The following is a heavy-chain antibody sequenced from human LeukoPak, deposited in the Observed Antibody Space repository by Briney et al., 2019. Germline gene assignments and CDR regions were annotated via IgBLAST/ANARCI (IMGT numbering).Heavy chain of an antibody. J-gene: IGHJ3*02. Sequence: GGSLRLSCAASGYTSSDYSVNWVRQVPGKGLEWVSSISSSGTYIYYADSVKGRFTISRDNAKNSLFLQMNSLRAEDTAVYYCVSGNDPDYVWGTYRPDAFDIWGEGTMVIVSS. V-gene: IGHV3-21*01. CDR2: ISSSGTYI. CDR1: GYTSSDYS. D-gene: IGHD3-16*02. CDR3: VSGNDPDYVWGTYRPDAFDI.